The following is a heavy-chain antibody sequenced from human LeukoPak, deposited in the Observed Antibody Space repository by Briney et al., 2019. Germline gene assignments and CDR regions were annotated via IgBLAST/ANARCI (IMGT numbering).Heavy chain of an antibody. CDR3: ARGNIAVPGTPYYFEY. J-gene: IGHJ4*02. V-gene: IGHV1-46*01. Sequence: EASVKVSCKASGYTFTSYYMHWVRQAPGQGLEWMGIINPSGGSTSYAQKFQGRVTMTRDTSTSTVYMELSSLRSEDTAVYYCARGNIAVPGTPYYFEYWGQGTLVTVSS. D-gene: IGHD6-19*01. CDR2: INPSGGST. CDR1: GYTFTSYY.